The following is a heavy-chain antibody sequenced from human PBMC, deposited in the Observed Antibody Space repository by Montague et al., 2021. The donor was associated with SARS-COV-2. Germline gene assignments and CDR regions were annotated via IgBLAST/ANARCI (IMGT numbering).Heavy chain of an antibody. J-gene: IGHJ6*02. Sequence: CAISGDSVSSNSATWNWVRQSPSRGLEWLGRTYYRSKWYNDYAVSVRGRVTINPDTSKNQFSLKLSSVTAADTAVYYCARHKSFDWLLIPKVGYYCMDVWGQGITVTVSS. V-gene: IGHV6-1*01. CDR1: GDSVSSNSAT. CDR3: ARHKSFDWLLIPKVGYYCMDV. D-gene: IGHD3-9*01. CDR2: TYYRSKWYN.